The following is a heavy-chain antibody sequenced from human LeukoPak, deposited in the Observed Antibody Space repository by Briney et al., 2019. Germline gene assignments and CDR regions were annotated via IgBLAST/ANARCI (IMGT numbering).Heavy chain of an antibody. CDR1: GYTLTELS. V-gene: IGHV1-24*01. Sequence: ASVKVSCKVSGYTLTELSMHWVRQAPGKGLEWMGGFDPEDGETIYAQKFQGRVTMTEDTSTDTAYMELSSLRSKDTAVYYCATGNSGSPNWFDPWGQGTLVTVSS. CDR3: ATGNSGSPNWFDP. J-gene: IGHJ5*02. CDR2: FDPEDGET. D-gene: IGHD1-26*01.